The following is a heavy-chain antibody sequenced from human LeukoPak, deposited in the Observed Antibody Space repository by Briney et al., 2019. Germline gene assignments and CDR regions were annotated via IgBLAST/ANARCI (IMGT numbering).Heavy chain of an antibody. CDR3: ARVHPNERGLLWFGDHGYWFDP. D-gene: IGHD3-10*01. CDR1: GYTFTSYD. J-gene: IGHJ5*02. CDR2: MNPNSGNT. Sequence: ASVKVSCKASGYTFTSYDINWVRQDPGQGLEWMGWMNPNSGNTGYAQKFQGRVTMTRNTSISTPYMELSSLRSEDTAVYYCARVHPNERGLLWFGDHGYWFDPWGQGTLVTVPS. V-gene: IGHV1-8*01.